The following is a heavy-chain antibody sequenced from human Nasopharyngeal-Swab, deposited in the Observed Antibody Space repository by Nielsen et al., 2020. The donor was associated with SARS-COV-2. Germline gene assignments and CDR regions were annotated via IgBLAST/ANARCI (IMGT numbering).Heavy chain of an antibody. CDR3: ATHSGTYVRMDV. D-gene: IGHD3-10*01. Sequence: SETLSLTCTVSGGPINSGSYYWTWIRQPAGKGLEWIGRIYTSGTTNYNPSLQGRVTISLDTSKNQFSLKLNSVTAADTAVYYCATHSGTYVRMDVWGKGTTVTVSS. CDR1: GGPINSGSYY. J-gene: IGHJ6*04. CDR2: IYTSGTT. V-gene: IGHV4-61*02.